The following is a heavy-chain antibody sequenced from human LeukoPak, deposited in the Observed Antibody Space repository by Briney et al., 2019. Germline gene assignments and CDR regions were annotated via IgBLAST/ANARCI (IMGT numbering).Heavy chain of an antibody. J-gene: IGHJ4*02. CDR2: IYPGDSDT. Sequence: GESLKIFCKGSGYSFTSYWIGWVRQMPGKGLEWMGIIYPGDSDTRYSPSFQGQVTISADKSISTAYLQWSSLKASDAAMYYCARSLMVRGVYYFDYWGQGTLVTVSS. V-gene: IGHV5-51*01. D-gene: IGHD3-10*01. CDR1: GYSFTSYW. CDR3: ARSLMVRGVYYFDY.